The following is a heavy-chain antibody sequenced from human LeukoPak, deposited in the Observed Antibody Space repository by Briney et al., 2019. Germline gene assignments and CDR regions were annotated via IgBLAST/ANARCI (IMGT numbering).Heavy chain of an antibody. CDR1: GFTFSSYA. J-gene: IGHJ4*02. CDR2: ISGSGGTP. CDR3: AKGGDLITYFDY. Sequence: PGGSLRLSCAASGFTFSSYAMSWVRQAPGKGLEWVSTISGSGGTPHYADSVKGRFTISSDNSKNMLHLQMNSLRAEDTAGYYCAKGGDLITYFDYWGQGTLVTVSS. D-gene: IGHD3-16*01. V-gene: IGHV3-23*01.